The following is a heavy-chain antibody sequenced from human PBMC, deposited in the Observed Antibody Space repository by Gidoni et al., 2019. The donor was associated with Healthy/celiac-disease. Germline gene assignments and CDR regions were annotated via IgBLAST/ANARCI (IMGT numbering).Heavy chain of an antibody. V-gene: IGHV4-61*02. CDR2: IYTSGST. CDR3: ASVGYSSGLYFDY. J-gene: IGHJ4*02. CDR1: GGSISSGSYY. Sequence: QLQLQESGPGLVKPSQPLSLTCTVSGGSISSGSYYWSWIRQPAGKGLEWIGRIYTSGSTNYNPSLKSRVTISVDTSKNQFSLKLSSVTAADTAVYYCASVGYSSGLYFDYWGQGTLVTVSS. D-gene: IGHD6-19*01.